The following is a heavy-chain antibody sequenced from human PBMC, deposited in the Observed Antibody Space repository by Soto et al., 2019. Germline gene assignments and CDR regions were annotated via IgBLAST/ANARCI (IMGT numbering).Heavy chain of an antibody. CDR1: GGSFSGYY. V-gene: IGHV4-34*01. J-gene: IGHJ5*02. Sequence: QVQLQQWGAGLLKPSETLSLTCAVYGGSFSGYYWSWIRQPPGKGLEWIGEINHSGSTNYNPSLKSRVTISVDTSKNQFSLKLSSVTAADTAVYYCAGGGLPSFYGSGRRWFDPWGQGTLVTVSS. CDR2: INHSGST. D-gene: IGHD3-10*01. CDR3: AGGGLPSFYGSGRRWFDP.